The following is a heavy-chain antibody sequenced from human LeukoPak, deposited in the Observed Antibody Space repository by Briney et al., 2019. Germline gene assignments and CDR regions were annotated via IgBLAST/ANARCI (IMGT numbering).Heavy chain of an antibody. CDR2: MNPNSGNT. CDR3: ARAVAGFRNAFDI. V-gene: IGHV1-8*03. J-gene: IGHJ3*02. D-gene: IGHD6-19*01. Sequence: ASVKVSCKASGYTFTSYDINWVRQATGQGLEWMGWMNPNSGNTGYAQKFQGRVTITRNTSISTAHMELSSLRSEDTAVYYCARAVAGFRNAFDIWGQGTMVTVSS. CDR1: GYTFTSYD.